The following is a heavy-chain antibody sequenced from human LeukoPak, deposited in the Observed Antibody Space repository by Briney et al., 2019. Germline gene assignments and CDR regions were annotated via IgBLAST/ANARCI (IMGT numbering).Heavy chain of an antibody. CDR1: GFTFSSYA. V-gene: IGHV3-23*01. J-gene: IGHJ4*02. D-gene: IGHD3-10*01. Sequence: HPGGSLRLSCAASGFTFSSYAMSWVRQAPGKGLEWVSSITGSGASTYYADSVKGRFTISRDNSKNTLYLQMNSLRAEDTAVYYCAKDYYGSGSSFFDYWGQGTLVTVSS. CDR3: AKDYYGSGSSFFDY. CDR2: ITGSGAST.